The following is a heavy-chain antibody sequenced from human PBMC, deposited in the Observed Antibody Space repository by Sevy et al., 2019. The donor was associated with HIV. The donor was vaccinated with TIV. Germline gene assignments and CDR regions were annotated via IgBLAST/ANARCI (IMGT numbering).Heavy chain of an antibody. V-gene: IGHV3-21*01. J-gene: IGHJ6*02. Sequence: GGSLRLSCAASGFTFSTYSMNWVRQAPGKGLEWVSSISSSHSYIYYADSVKGRFTISRDNAKNSLYLQMNSRRAEDTAVYYCARDVDTSRLYYGMDVWGQGTTVTVSS. D-gene: IGHD5-18*01. CDR2: ISSSHSYI. CDR1: GFTFSTYS. CDR3: ARDVDTSRLYYGMDV.